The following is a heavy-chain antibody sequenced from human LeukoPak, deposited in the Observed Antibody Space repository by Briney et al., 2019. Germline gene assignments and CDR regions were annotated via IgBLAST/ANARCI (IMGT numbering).Heavy chain of an antibody. CDR3: AGDRAAAARQPVDY. CDR1: GFIFSTYS. V-gene: IGHV3-21*01. CDR2: ISSTSSYV. J-gene: IGHJ4*02. Sequence: GGSLRLSCAASGFIFSTYSMNWVRQAPGKGLEWVSSISSTSSYVYYADSVKGRFTISRDNAKNSLYLQMNSLRAEDTAVYYCAGDRAAAARQPVDYWGQGTLVIVSS. D-gene: IGHD6-13*01.